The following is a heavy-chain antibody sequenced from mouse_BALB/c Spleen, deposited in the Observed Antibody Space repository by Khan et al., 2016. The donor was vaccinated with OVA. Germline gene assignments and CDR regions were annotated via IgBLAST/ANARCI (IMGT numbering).Heavy chain of an antibody. V-gene: IGHV2-6-2*01. CDR1: GFSLTSYA. CDR3: SRRQFPPSLDS. CDR2: IWRDGRT. J-gene: IGHJ4*01. Sequence: VQLQESGPDLVAPSQSLSITCTVSGFSLTSYAIHWVRQPPGKGLEWLVVIWRDGRTTYNTALNSGLGINTDNSKRQVVLKIHSRPTDETAMDYLSRRQFPPSLDSWGQGTSVTVSS.